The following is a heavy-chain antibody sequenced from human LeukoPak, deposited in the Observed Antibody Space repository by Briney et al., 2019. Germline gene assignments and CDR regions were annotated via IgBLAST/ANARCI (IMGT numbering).Heavy chain of an antibody. CDR1: GFTFSSYG. CDR3: ARPTGYCSGDSCFAPFDQ. Sequence: AGGSLRLSCAASGFTFSSYGMHWVRQAPGKGLEWVAVTWYDGGNKYYADSAKGRFTISRDNSKNTLYLQMNSLRAEDTAVYYCARPTGYCSGDSCFAPFDQWGQGTLVTVSS. CDR2: TWYDGGNK. J-gene: IGHJ4*02. V-gene: IGHV3-33*01. D-gene: IGHD2-15*01.